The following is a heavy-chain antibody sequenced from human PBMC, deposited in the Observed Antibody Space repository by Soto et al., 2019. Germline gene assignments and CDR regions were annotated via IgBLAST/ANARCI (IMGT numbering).Heavy chain of an antibody. CDR1: GFTFSSYS. V-gene: IGHV3-48*02. J-gene: IGHJ3*01. Sequence: PGGSLRLSCAASGFTFSSYSMNWVRQAPGKGLEWVSYISSSSSTIYYADSVKGRFTISRDNAKNSLYLQMNSLRDEDTAVYYCATQLNMIVVVIRLPRGAFDLWGQGTMVTVSS. CDR3: ATQLNMIVVVIRLPRGAFDL. D-gene: IGHD3-22*01. CDR2: ISSSSSTI.